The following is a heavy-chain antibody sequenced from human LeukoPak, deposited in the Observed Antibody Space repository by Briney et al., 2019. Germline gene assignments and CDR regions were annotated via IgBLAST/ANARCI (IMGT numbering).Heavy chain of an antibody. Sequence: QPGGSLRLSCAASGFTFNSYGMSWVRQAPGKGLEWVSGINNSGDSTYYAESVKGRFTISRDNSKNTLYLQMNSLRPEDTAVYYCAIVEVIYFDYWGQGSLVTVSS. CDR1: GFTFNSYG. CDR2: INNSGDST. V-gene: IGHV3-23*01. CDR3: AIVEVIYFDY. J-gene: IGHJ4*02. D-gene: IGHD3-22*01.